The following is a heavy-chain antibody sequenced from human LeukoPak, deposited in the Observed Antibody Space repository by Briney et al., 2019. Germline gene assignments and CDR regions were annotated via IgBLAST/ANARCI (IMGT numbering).Heavy chain of an antibody. Sequence: SETLSLTCTVSGGSISSGGYYWSWIRQPPGKGLEWIGEINHSGSTNYNPSLKSRVTISVDTSKNQFSLKLSSVTAADTAVYYCARDRLQLNFHYYGMDVWGQGTTVTVSS. CDR3: ARDRLQLNFHYYGMDV. D-gene: IGHD5-24*01. J-gene: IGHJ6*02. V-gene: IGHV4-39*07. CDR2: INHSGST. CDR1: GGSISSGGYY.